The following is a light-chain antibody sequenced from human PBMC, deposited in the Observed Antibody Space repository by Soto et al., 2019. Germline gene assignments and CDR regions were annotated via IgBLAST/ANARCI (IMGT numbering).Light chain of an antibody. CDR2: GVS. V-gene: IGKV3-20*01. J-gene: IGKJ1*01. CDR3: QEYGCSSGT. CDR1: HSVSSNY. Sequence: EIVLTQSPGTLSLSPGERATLSCRARHSVSSNYLAWYQQKPGQAPRLLIYGVSSMATGIPDSFSGSGYGTDFPLTTSRLEAEVSSVYYCQEYGCSSGTFGQGTKGEIK.